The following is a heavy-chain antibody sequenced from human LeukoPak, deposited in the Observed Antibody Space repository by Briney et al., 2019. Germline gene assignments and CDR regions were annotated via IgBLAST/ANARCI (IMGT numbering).Heavy chain of an antibody. CDR3: ARVRGAKAYYDSSGYYWD. J-gene: IGHJ4*02. D-gene: IGHD3-22*01. CDR2: INPNIGST. V-gene: IGHV1-2*02. Sequence: GASVKVSCKASGYTFTGYFIHWVRQAPGQGLEWMGWINPNIGSTYYAQKFQGRVTMTRDTSISTAYMELRSLTSDDTAVYYCARVRGAKAYYDSSGYYWDWGQGTLVTVSS. CDR1: GYTFTGYF.